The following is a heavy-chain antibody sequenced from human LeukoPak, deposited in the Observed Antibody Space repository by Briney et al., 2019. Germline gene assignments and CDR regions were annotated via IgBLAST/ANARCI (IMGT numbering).Heavy chain of an antibody. CDR2: IYTSGST. Sequence: SETLSLTCTVSGGSISSGSYYWSWIRQPAGKGLEWIGRIYTSGSTNYNPSLKSRVTISVDTSKNQFSLKLSSVTAADTAVYYCARDRIAAAGNFDCWGQGTLVTVSS. J-gene: IGHJ4*02. CDR1: GGSISSGSYY. CDR3: ARDRIAAAGNFDC. D-gene: IGHD6-13*01. V-gene: IGHV4-61*02.